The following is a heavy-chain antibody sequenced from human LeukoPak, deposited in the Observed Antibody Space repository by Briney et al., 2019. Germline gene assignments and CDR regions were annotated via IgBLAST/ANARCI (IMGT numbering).Heavy chain of an antibody. CDR2: IYYSGTT. D-gene: IGHD4-11*01. V-gene: IGHV4-59*08. CDR3: ARHDPSKNGAYDI. Sequence: SETLSLTCTVSGGSINNYYWSWIRQPPGKGPEWIGYIYYSGTTSYNPSLTSRVAISIDTSKNQFSLKLTSVTAADTAVYYCARHDPSKNGAYDIWGQGAMVTVSS. CDR1: GGSINNYY. J-gene: IGHJ3*02.